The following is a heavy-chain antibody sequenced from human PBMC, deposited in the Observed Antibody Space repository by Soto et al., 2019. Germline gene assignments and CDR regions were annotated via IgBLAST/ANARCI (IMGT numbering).Heavy chain of an antibody. Sequence: SETLSLTCTVSGGSISSYYWSWIRQPPGKGLEWIGYIYYSGSTNYNPSLKSRVTISVDTSKNQFSLKLSSVTAADTAVYYCARLRGYNWNYWYFDLWGRGTLVTVSS. V-gene: IGHV4-59*08. CDR1: GGSISSYY. D-gene: IGHD1-20*01. CDR3: ARLRGYNWNYWYFDL. J-gene: IGHJ2*01. CDR2: IYYSGST.